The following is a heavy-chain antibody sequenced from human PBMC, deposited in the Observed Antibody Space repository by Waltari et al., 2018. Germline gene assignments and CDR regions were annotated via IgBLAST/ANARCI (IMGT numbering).Heavy chain of an antibody. Sequence: QVQLVQSGAEVQKPGSSVKVSCKASGGTFSSYAISWGRQAPGQGLEWMGGIIPIFGTANYAQKFQGRVTITADESTSTAYMELSSLRSEDTAVYYCARDTNYHYGMDVWGQGTTVTVSS. D-gene: IGHD3-3*01. CDR3: ARDTNYHYGMDV. V-gene: IGHV1-69*13. J-gene: IGHJ6*02. CDR1: GGTFSSYA. CDR2: IIPIFGTA.